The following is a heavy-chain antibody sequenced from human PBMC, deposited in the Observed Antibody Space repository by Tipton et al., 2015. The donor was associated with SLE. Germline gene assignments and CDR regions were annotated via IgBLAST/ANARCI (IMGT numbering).Heavy chain of an antibody. CDR1: DFSVSSSHY. Sequence: TLSLTCAVSDFSVSSSHYCGWFRQPPGKGLEWIGYIYYSGSTYYNPSLKSRVTISVDTSKNQFSLKLRSVTAADTAVYYCARDPPSSYYYGMDVWGQGTTVTVSS. CDR3: ARDPPSSYYYGMDV. J-gene: IGHJ6*02. V-gene: IGHV4-28*03. D-gene: IGHD3-16*01. CDR2: IYYSGST.